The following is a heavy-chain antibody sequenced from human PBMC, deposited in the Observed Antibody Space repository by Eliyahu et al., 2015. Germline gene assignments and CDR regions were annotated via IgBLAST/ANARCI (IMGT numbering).Heavy chain of an antibody. V-gene: IGHV1-18*01. J-gene: IGHJ3*02. CDR3: HTLLWFGEPERDDAFDI. CDR1: GYTFTSYG. D-gene: IGHD3-10*01. Sequence: QVQLVQSGAEVKKPGASVKVSCKASGYTFTSYGISWVRQAPGQGLEWMGWISAYNGNTNFCPKPPGRVTMTTDTSTSTAYMELRSLRSDDTAVYYCHTLLWFGEPERDDAFDIWGQGTMVTVSS. CDR2: ISAYNGNT.